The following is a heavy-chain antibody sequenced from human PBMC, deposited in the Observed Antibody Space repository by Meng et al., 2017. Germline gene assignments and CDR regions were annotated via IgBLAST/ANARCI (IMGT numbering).Heavy chain of an antibody. CDR1: GDSDTSNSAA. CDR3: ARGVVYAISYFDY. CDR2: TYYRSKWYN. D-gene: IGHD2-8*02. V-gene: IGHV6-1*01. J-gene: IGHJ4*02. Sequence: QVQLQQSGPGLVKPSPTLSLACAISGDSDTSNSAAWNWIRQSPSRGLEWLGRTYYRSKWYNDYAVSVKSRITINPDTSKNQFSLQLNSVTPEDTAVYYCARGVVYAISYFDYWGQGTLVTVSS.